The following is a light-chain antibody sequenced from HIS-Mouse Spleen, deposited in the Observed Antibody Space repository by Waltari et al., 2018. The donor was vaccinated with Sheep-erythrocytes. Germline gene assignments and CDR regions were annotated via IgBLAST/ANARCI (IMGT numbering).Light chain of an antibody. J-gene: IGLJ3*02. CDR1: SSDVGRYNL. Sequence: QSALTQPASVSGSPGQSITISRTGTSSDVGRYNLLSLYQQHPGKAPKLMIYEGSKRPSGVSNRFSGSKSGNTASLTISGLQAEDEADYYCCSYAGSSTPWVFGGGTKLTVL. CDR3: CSYAGSSTPWV. CDR2: EGS. V-gene: IGLV2-23*01.